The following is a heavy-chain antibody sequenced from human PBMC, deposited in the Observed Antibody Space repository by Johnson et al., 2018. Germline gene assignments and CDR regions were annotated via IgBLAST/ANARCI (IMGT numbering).Heavy chain of an antibody. Sequence: QVQLVQSGGGVVQPGRSLRLSCAASGFTFRNYGMHWVRQAPGKGLECVAAIWFDERNTHYADSVKGRFTISRDNSKNTVYLQMNSLRAEDTAVYYCAKDYCGSTSCSVFDYWGQGTLVTVSS. D-gene: IGHD2-2*01. CDR2: IWFDERNT. CDR1: GFTFRNYG. V-gene: IGHV3-33*06. CDR3: AKDYCGSTSCSVFDY. J-gene: IGHJ4*02.